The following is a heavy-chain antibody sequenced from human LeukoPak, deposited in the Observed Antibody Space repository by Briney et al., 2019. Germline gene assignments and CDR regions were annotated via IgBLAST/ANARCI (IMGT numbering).Heavy chain of an antibody. CDR3: ARGQLGPGSKQEHFDY. V-gene: IGHV4-34*01. D-gene: IGHD7-27*01. CDR2: INHSGST. Sequence: SETVSLTCAVYVGTFSGYYCRWIRQPPGKGLEWIGGINHSGSTNYNPSLKSRVTISVDTSKNQFSLKLSSVTAADTAVYYCARGQLGPGSKQEHFDYWGQGTLVTVSS. CDR1: VGTFSGYY. J-gene: IGHJ4*02.